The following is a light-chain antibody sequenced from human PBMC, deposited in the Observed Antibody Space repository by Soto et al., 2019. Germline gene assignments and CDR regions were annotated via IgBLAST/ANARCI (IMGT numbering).Light chain of an antibody. CDR3: QQYNDYSPRT. CDR1: QSISSW. Sequence: IQMTQSPSPLSASVGDRVTITCRASQSISSWLAWYQQKPGKAPKLLIYKASNLESGVPSRFSGSQSGTEFTLTISSLQPDDFATYFCQQYNDYSPRTFGQGTKVDIK. CDR2: KAS. V-gene: IGKV1-5*03. J-gene: IGKJ1*01.